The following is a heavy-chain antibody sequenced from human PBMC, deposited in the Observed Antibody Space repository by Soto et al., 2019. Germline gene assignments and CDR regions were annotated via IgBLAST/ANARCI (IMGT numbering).Heavy chain of an antibody. D-gene: IGHD2-15*01. CDR3: TSFFVAPDP. CDR2: IRSKAYGGTT. CDR1: GFTFGDYA. Sequence: GGSLRLSCTASGFTFGDYAMSWVRQAPGKGLEWVGFIRSKAYGGTTEYAASVKGRFTISRDDSKSIAYLQMNSLKTEDTAVYYCTSFFVAPDPWGQGTLVTV. J-gene: IGHJ5*02. V-gene: IGHV3-49*04.